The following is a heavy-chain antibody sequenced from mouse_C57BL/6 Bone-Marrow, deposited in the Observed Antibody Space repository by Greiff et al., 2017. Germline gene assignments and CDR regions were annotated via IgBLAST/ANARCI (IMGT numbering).Heavy chain of an antibody. V-gene: IGHV1-81*01. J-gene: IGHJ2*01. CDR2: IYPRSGNT. CDR1: GYTFTSYG. D-gene: IGHD1-1*01. CDR3: ARVVRRYFDY. Sequence: VQLKESGAELARPGASVKLSCKASGYTFTSYGISWVKQRTGQGLEWIGEIYPRSGNTYYNEKFKGKATLTADKSSSTAYMELHSLTSEDSAVYFCARVVRRYFDYWGQGTTLTVSS.